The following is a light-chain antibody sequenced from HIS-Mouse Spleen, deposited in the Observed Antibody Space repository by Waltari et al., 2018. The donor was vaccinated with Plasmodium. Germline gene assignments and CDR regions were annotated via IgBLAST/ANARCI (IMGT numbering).Light chain of an antibody. V-gene: IGLV4-69*01. CDR1: SGHSSYA. CDR3: QTWGTGMGV. J-gene: IGLJ2*01. Sequence: QLVLTQSPSASASLGASVKLTCTLSSGHSSYAIAWHQQQPEKGPRYLMKLNSDGSPSKGDGIPDRFSGSSSGAERYLTISSLQSEDEADYYCQTWGTGMGVFGGGTKLTVL. CDR2: LNSDGSP.